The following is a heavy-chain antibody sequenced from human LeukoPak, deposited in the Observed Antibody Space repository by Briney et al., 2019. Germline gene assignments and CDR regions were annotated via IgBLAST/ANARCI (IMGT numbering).Heavy chain of an antibody. J-gene: IGHJ6*03. CDR3: TRAGYGSSSAYYYYYMDV. Sequence: SETLSLTCTVSGYSISSGYYWGWIRQPPGTGLEWIGNIYHSGSTYYNPSLKSRVTISVDTSKNQFSLKLSSVTAADTAVYYCTRAGYGSSSAYYYYYMDVWGKGTTVTVSS. CDR2: IYHSGST. V-gene: IGHV4-38-2*02. D-gene: IGHD6-6*01. CDR1: GYSISSGYY.